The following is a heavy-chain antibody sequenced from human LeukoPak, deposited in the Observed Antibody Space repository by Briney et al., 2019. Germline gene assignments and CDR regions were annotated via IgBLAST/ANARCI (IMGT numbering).Heavy chain of an antibody. D-gene: IGHD3-10*01. CDR3: ARDSSGSYYKYYYYMDV. J-gene: IGHJ6*03. Sequence: KASETLSLTCTVSGGSISSGSYYWSWIRQPAGKGLEWIGRIYTSGSTNYNPSLKSRVTISVDTSKNQFSLKLSSVTAADTAVYYCARDSSGSYYKYYYYMDVWGKGTTVTISS. V-gene: IGHV4-61*02. CDR1: GGSISSGSYY. CDR2: IYTSGST.